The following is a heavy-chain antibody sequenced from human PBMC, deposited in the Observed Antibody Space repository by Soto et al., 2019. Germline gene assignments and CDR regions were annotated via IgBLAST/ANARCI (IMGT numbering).Heavy chain of an antibody. V-gene: IGHV5-51*01. Sequence: PGESLKISCKGSGYNFAGYWIAWVRQMPGKGLELMGIIYPSDSDTRYRPSFQGQVTISADKPISSAYLQWSSLRASDTAMYYCASGGVSTRNFDYWGQGTPVTVSS. CDR2: IYPSDSDT. CDR3: ASGGVSTRNFDY. J-gene: IGHJ4*02. D-gene: IGHD3-3*01. CDR1: GYNFAGYW.